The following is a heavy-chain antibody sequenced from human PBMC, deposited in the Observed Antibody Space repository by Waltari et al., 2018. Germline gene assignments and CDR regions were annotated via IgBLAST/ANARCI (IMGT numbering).Heavy chain of an antibody. J-gene: IGHJ6*02. CDR3: ARLPLNYAVDV. D-gene: IGHD3-9*01. V-gene: IGHV4-39*07. CDR2: IYYSGTT. Sequence: QLQLQESGPGLVKPSETLSLTCTVSGGSISSSTYYWGWIRQTPGKGLECIGRIYYSGTTYHNPSLKSRITISIDTSQNQFSLKLYSVTAADTAVYYCARLPLNYAVDVWGQGTTVTVSS. CDR1: GGSISSSTYY.